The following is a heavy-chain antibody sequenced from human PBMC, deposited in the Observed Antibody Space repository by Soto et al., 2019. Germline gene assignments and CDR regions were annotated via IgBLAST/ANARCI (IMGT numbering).Heavy chain of an antibody. CDR3: THCRGESCHGGYFGMDV. CDR1: GFTFRGYW. CDR2: TNSDGTTT. Sequence: GGSLRLSCGGSGFTFRGYWMHWVRQSPGKGLVWVSRTNSDGTTTAYADSVKGRFTISRDNSKNTLFLQMTSLRADDTAVYYCTHCRGESCHGGYFGMDVWGQGTTVTVSS. J-gene: IGHJ6*02. D-gene: IGHD2-15*01. V-gene: IGHV3-74*01.